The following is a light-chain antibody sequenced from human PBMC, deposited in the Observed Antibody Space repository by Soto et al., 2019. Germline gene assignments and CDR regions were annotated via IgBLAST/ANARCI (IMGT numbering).Light chain of an antibody. J-gene: IGKJ1*01. V-gene: IGKV3-15*01. CDR3: QQFSVWHRT. CDR1: QSVGSN. CDR2: GAS. Sequence: EIVMTQSPATLSVSPGERATLSCRASQSVGSNLAWYQQKPGQAPRLLIYGASTRATDIPARFSGSGSGTEFALTINSLQSEDFAVYFCQQFSVWHRTFGQGTKVDIK.